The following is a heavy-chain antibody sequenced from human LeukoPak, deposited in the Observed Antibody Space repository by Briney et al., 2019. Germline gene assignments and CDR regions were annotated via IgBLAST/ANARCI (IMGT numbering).Heavy chain of an antibody. CDR3: ARDCSSTSCSAGGMDV. Sequence: PGGSLRLSCAASGFTVSSNYMSWVRQAPGKGLEWVSVISSGGSTYYADSVKGRFTISRDNSKNTLYLQMNSLRAEDTAVYYCARDCSSTSCSAGGMDVWGQGTTVTVS. D-gene: IGHD2-2*01. CDR2: ISSGGST. J-gene: IGHJ6*02. V-gene: IGHV3-66*02. CDR1: GFTVSSNY.